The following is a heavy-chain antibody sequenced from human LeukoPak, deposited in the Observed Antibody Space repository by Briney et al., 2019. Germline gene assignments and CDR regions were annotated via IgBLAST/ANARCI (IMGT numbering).Heavy chain of an antibody. D-gene: IGHD6-13*01. J-gene: IGHJ4*02. CDR1: GFTFSSYW. Sequence: GGSLRLSCAASGFTFSSYWMSWVRQAPGKGLEWVANIKQDGSEKYYVDSVKGRFTISRDNAKNSLYLQVNSLRAEDTAVYYCARETGYSSRYFDYWGQGTLVTVSS. CDR2: IKQDGSEK. CDR3: ARETGYSSRYFDY. V-gene: IGHV3-7*01.